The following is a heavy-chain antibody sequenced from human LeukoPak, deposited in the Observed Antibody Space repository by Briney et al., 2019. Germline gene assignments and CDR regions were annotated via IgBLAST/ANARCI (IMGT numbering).Heavy chain of an antibody. V-gene: IGHV3-48*02. CDR3: ARGDRAYSDPDAFDI. Sequence: GGSLRPSCAASGFTFSSFSMNWVRQAPGKGLEWVSYISSSSSTIYYADSVKGRFTISRDNAKNSLYLQMNSLRDEDTAVYYCARGDRAYSDPDAFDIWGQGTMVTVSS. D-gene: IGHD5-12*01. CDR2: ISSSSSTI. J-gene: IGHJ3*02. CDR1: GFTFSSFS.